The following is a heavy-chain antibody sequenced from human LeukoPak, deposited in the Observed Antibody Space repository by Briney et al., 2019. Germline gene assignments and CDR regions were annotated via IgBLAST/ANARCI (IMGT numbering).Heavy chain of an antibody. CDR3: ARVAYCSSTSCYTEGHDAFDI. D-gene: IGHD2-2*02. Sequence: GSLRLSCAASGFTFSDYYMSWIRQAPGKGLEWVSYISSSGSTIYYADSVKGRFTISRDNAKNSLYLQMNSLRAEDTAVYYCARVAYCSSTSCYTEGHDAFDIWGQGTMVTVSS. CDR2: ISSSGSTI. CDR1: GFTFSDYY. J-gene: IGHJ3*02. V-gene: IGHV3-11*01.